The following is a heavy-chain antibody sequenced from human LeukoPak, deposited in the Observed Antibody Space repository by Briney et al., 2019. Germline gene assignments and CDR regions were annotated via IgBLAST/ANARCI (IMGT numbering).Heavy chain of an antibody. D-gene: IGHD3-22*01. Sequence: GGSLRLSCAASGFTFSSYAMHWVRQAPGKGLEWVAVISYDGSNKYYADSVKGRFTISRDNSKNTLYLQMNSLRAEDTAVYYCAKDRVSSETDFDSWGQGTLATVSS. CDR2: ISYDGSNK. CDR3: AKDRVSSETDFDS. J-gene: IGHJ4*02. V-gene: IGHV3-30*04. CDR1: GFTFSSYA.